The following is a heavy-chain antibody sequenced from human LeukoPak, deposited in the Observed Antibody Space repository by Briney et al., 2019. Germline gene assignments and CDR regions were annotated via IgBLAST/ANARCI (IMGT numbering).Heavy chain of an antibody. Sequence: ASVKVSCKASGYTFTAYYIHWVRQAPGQGLEWVGRINCNSAGTNYAQKFRGRVTMTRDTSISTVYMELSSLRSDDTAVYYCAVQTIVANTKGDAFDIWGQRTTVIVSS. CDR1: GYTFTAYY. D-gene: IGHD5-12*01. V-gene: IGHV1-2*06. J-gene: IGHJ3*02. CDR2: INCNSAGT. CDR3: AVQTIVANTKGDAFDI.